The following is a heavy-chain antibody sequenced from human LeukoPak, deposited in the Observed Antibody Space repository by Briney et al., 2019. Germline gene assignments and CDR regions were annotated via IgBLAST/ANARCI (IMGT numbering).Heavy chain of an antibody. CDR3: AKGGYSGHEFDF. J-gene: IGHJ5*01. CDR2: IYGGNST. CDR1: GFIVSDNY. V-gene: IGHV3-66*01. Sequence: PGGSLRLSCAASGFIVSDNYMSWVRQAPGKGLEWLSVIYGGNSTYYAVSVKGRLTISRDTSKNTLYLQMNSLTVEDTAVYYCAKGGYSGHEFDFWGQGALVTVSS. D-gene: IGHD5-12*01.